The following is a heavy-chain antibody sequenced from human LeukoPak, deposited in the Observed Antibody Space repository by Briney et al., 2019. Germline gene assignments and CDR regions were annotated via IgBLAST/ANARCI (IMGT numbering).Heavy chain of an antibody. Sequence: ASVKVSCKASGYTFTGYYMHWVRQAPGQGLEWMGWINPNSGGTNYAQKFQGRVTMTRDTSISTAYMELSRLRSDDTAVYCCARVDYYDSSGYYPGFDPWGQGTLVTVSS. D-gene: IGHD3-22*01. CDR2: INPNSGGT. V-gene: IGHV1-2*02. CDR3: ARVDYYDSSGYYPGFDP. J-gene: IGHJ5*02. CDR1: GYTFTGYY.